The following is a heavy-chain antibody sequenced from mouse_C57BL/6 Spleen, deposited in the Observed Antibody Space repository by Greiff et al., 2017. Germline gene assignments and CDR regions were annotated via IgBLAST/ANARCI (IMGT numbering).Heavy chain of an antibody. Sequence: EVQLQQSGAELVRPGASVKLSCTASGFNIKDDYMHWVKQRPEQGLEWIGWIDPENGDTEYASKFQGKATITADTSSNTAYLQLSSLTSEDTAVYYCTAIGLYFDVCGTGTTVTVSS. CDR2: IDPENGDT. CDR1: GFNIKDDY. CDR3: TAIGLYFDV. D-gene: IGHD2-14*01. V-gene: IGHV14-4*01. J-gene: IGHJ1*03.